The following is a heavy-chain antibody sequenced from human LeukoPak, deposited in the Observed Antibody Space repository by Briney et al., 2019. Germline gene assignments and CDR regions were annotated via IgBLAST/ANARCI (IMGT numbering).Heavy chain of an antibody. V-gene: IGHV4-31*03. CDR1: GGSISSGGYY. CDR2: IYYSGST. J-gene: IGHJ4*02. Sequence: SETLSLTCTVSGGSISSGGYYWSWIRQHPGKGLEWIGYIYYSGSTYYNPSLKSRVTISVDTSKNQFSLKLSSVTAADTAVYYCARALSIAAPPGGYWGQGTLVTISS. D-gene: IGHD6-6*01. CDR3: ARALSIAAPPGGY.